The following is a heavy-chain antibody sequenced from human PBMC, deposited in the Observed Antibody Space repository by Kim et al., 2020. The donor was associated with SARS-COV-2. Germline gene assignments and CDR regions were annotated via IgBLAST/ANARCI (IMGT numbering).Heavy chain of an antibody. V-gene: IGHV1-3*01. Sequence: GDTKTSQKFQGRVTITRDKLTSTVYMELSSLTAEDTAVYYCARGSMATYDYWGQGTLVPVS. CDR2: GDT. D-gene: IGHD3-10*01. CDR3: ARGSMATYDY. J-gene: IGHJ4*02.